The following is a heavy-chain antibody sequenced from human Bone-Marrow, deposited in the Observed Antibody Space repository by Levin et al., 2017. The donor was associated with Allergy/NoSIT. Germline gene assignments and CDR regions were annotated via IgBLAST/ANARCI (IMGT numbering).Heavy chain of an antibody. V-gene: IGHV4-39*01. CDR2: INYSGTT. Sequence: SETLSLTCSVSGDSFTTTTPYWGWIRQPPGKGLDWIGSINYSGTTYHNPSLKSRVTVSVDTSKNQFSLRLTSVTAADTGVYYCARLNYSDSLNFYGMDVWGQGTTVTVS. CDR3: ARLNYSDSLNFYGMDV. J-gene: IGHJ6*02. D-gene: IGHD1-26*01. CDR1: GDSFTTTTPY.